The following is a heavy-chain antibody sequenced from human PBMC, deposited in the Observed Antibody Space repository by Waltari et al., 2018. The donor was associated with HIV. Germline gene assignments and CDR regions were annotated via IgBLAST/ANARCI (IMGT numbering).Heavy chain of an antibody. Sequence: QVQLVESGGGVVQRGRSLRLSCAASGFTVRNYGMHWVRPAPGKGLEWVAVVWQDGSNKYYGDSVKGRFTISRDNSKNTLELQMNSLRAEDTAVYYCARDVQGYCAGERCFYGMDVWGQGTTVTVSS. CDR3: ARDVQGYCAGERCFYGMDV. V-gene: IGHV3-33*01. CDR2: VWQDGSNK. CDR1: GFTVRNYG. J-gene: IGHJ6*02. D-gene: IGHD2-8*02.